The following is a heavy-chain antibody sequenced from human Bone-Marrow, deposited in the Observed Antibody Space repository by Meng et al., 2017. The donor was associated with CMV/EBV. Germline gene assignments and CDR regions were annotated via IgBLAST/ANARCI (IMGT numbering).Heavy chain of an antibody. CDR3: ARDHESSYGLGYYYYYGMDV. Sequence: GGFLRLSCAASGFTFSDYYMSWIRQAPGKGLEWVSYISSSGSTIYYADSVKGRFTISRDNAKNSLYLQMNSLRAEDTAVYYCARDHESSYGLGYYYYYGMDVWGQGTTVTVSS. CDR1: GFTFSDYY. D-gene: IGHD5-18*01. V-gene: IGHV3-11*04. J-gene: IGHJ6*02. CDR2: ISSSGSTI.